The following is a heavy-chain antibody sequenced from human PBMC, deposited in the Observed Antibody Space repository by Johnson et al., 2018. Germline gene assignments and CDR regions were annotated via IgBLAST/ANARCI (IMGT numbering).Heavy chain of an antibody. CDR2: LTHSGST. Sequence: QVQLQQWGAGLLKPSETLSLTCAVYRGSFSGYYWSWIRQSPGKGLEWIGALTHSGSTNYNPSLRGRVTISEDTSKNHCSLRLSSGAAADTAVYYCATYSSVQSWVSWGQGSLVTVSS. CDR3: ATYSSVQSWVS. V-gene: IGHV4-34*01. J-gene: IGHJ5*02. D-gene: IGHD6-25*01. CDR1: RGSFSGYY.